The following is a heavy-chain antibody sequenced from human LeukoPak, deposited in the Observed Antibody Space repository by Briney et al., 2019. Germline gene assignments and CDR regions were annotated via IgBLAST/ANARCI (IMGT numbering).Heavy chain of an antibody. V-gene: IGHV4-34*01. CDR1: GGSFSGYY. J-gene: IGHJ4*02. D-gene: IGHD4-23*01. CDR3: ASPPSANSPNN. CDR2: INHSGST. Sequence: SETLSLTCAVYGGSFSGYYWSWIRQPPGKGLEWIGEINHSGSTNYNPSLKSRVTISVDTSKNQFSLKLSSVTAADTAVYYCASPPSANSPNNWGQGTLVTVSS.